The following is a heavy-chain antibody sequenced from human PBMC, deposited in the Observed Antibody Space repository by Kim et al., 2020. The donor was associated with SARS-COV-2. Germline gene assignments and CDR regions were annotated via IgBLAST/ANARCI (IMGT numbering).Heavy chain of an antibody. CDR2: ISWNSGSI. J-gene: IGHJ4*02. CDR1: GFTFGDYA. V-gene: IGHV3-9*01. Sequence: GGSLRLSCAASGFTFGDYAMHWVRQAPGKGLEWVSGISWNSGSIGYADSVKGRFTISRDNAKNSLYLQMNSLRAEDTALYYCAKDFIQYYYDSSGVEMEGGDYWGQGTLVTVSS. CDR3: AKDFIQYYYDSSGVEMEGGDY. D-gene: IGHD3-22*01.